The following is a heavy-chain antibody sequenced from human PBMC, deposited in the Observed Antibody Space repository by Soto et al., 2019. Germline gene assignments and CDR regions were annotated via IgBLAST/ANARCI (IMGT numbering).Heavy chain of an antibody. Sequence: PGGSLRLSCVASGFAFSDYYMNWIRQTPEKGLEWVAYISSSGDAIYYAHSVKGRFTISRDNAKNSVYLEMSSLRVEDTAVYYCARDRGGSSPWGQGALVTVSS. V-gene: IGHV3-11*01. D-gene: IGHD1-26*01. CDR3: ARDRGGSSP. CDR1: GFAFSDYY. J-gene: IGHJ5*02. CDR2: ISSSGDAI.